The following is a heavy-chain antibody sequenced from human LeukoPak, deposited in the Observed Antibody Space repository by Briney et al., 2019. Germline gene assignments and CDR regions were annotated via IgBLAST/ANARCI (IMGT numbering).Heavy chain of an antibody. CDR3: AIDQNTFGGVIGLFDY. CDR2: ISGSGGST. D-gene: IGHD3-16*02. J-gene: IGHJ4*02. Sequence: GGSLRLSCAASGFTFSSYAVSWVRQAPGKGLEWVSAISGSGGSTYYADSVKGRFTISRDNSKNTLYLQMNSLRAEDTAVYYCAIDQNTFGGVIGLFDYWGQGTLVTVSS. CDR1: GFTFSSYA. V-gene: IGHV3-23*01.